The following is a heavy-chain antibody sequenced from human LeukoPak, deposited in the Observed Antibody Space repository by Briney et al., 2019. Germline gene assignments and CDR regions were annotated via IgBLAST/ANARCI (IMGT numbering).Heavy chain of an antibody. Sequence: GASVKVSCKASGYTFTSYYMHWVRQAPGQGLEWMGIINPSGGSTIYAQKFQGRVTMTEDTSTDTAYMELSSLRSEDTAVYYCATSRVNWFDPWGQGTLVTVSS. V-gene: IGHV1-46*01. D-gene: IGHD3-3*01. CDR3: ATSRVNWFDP. CDR1: GYTFTSYY. J-gene: IGHJ5*02. CDR2: INPSGGST.